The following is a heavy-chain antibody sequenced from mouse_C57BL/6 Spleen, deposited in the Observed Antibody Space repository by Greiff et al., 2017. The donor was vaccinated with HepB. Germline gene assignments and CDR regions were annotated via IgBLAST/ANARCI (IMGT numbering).Heavy chain of an antibody. J-gene: IGHJ4*01. D-gene: IGHD2-5*01. CDR2: IYPGSGNT. V-gene: IGHV1-76*01. CDR1: GYTFTDYY. CDR3: ARSSYYSNYEYAMDY. Sequence: QVQLQQSGAELVRPGASVKLSCKASGYTFTDYYINWVKQRPGQGLEWIARIYPGSGNTYYNEKFKGKATLTAEKSSSTAYMQLSSLTSEDSAVYFCARSSYYSNYEYAMDYWGQGTSVTVSS.